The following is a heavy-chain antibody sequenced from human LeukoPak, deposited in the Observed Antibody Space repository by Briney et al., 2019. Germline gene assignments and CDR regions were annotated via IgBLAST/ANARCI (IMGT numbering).Heavy chain of an antibody. J-gene: IGHJ4*02. Sequence: VKVSCKASGYSFTRYGMSWVRQAPGQGPEWMGWISGSNGNTNYAQKFQGRVTLTTDTSASTAYMELRSLRSDDTAVYYCARSGRGTYYYFGWWGQGTLVTVSS. V-gene: IGHV1-18*01. CDR1: GYSFTRYG. CDR2: ISGSNGNT. D-gene: IGHD1-26*01. CDR3: ARSGRGTYYYFGW.